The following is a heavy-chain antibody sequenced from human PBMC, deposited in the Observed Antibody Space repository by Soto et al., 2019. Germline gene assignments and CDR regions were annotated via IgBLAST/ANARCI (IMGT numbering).Heavy chain of an antibody. J-gene: IGHJ5*02. CDR2: MNSGSGQS. CDR3: ARMAPFGSLTWFDP. D-gene: IGHD3-10*01. Sequence: ASVQVSCKASGCILTNNPISWVRQAPGQGLEWMGGMNSGSGQSGYAQKFQGRVTMTMDNSIGTAYMELSRLRSDDTAIYYCARMAPFGSLTWFDPWGQGTLVTVSS. V-gene: IGHV1-8*01. CDR1: GCILTNNP.